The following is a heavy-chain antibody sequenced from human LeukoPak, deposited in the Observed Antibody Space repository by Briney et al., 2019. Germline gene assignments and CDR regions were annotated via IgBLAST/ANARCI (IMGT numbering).Heavy chain of an antibody. CDR2: ITSGGTSV. V-gene: IGHV3-11*04. D-gene: IGHD4-17*01. Sequence: GGSLRLSCAASGFSFSDYYMSWLRQAPGKGLEWLSDITSGGTSVYYADSVKGRFIISRDNAKNSLFLQMNTLRVEDTAVYYCARGGKTYGDSFDYWGQGTLVTVSS. CDR3: ARGGKTYGDSFDY. CDR1: GFSFSDYY. J-gene: IGHJ4*02.